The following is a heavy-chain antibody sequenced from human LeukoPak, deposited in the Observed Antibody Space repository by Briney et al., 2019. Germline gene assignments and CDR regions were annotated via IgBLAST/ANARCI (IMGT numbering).Heavy chain of an antibody. Sequence: PSETLSPTCTVSGGSISSSSYYWSWIRQPPGKGLEWIGEINHSGSTNYNPSLKSRVTISVDTSKNQFSLKLSSVTAADTAVYYCARKVLSYYYDSSGYYYAPYYYMDVWGKGTTVTVSS. D-gene: IGHD3-22*01. CDR1: GGSISSSSYY. CDR2: INHSGST. CDR3: ARKVLSYYYDSSGYYYAPYYYMDV. V-gene: IGHV4-39*07. J-gene: IGHJ6*03.